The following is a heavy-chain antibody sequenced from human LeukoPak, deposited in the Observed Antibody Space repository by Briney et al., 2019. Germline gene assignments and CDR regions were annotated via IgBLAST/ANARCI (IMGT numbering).Heavy chain of an antibody. Sequence: GGSLRLSCTASGFTFTNYGIHWVRQAPGKGLEWVAFIHSDGGDKCYADSVTGRFAISRDNSKNTLFLQMNSLTPEDTAVYYCAKAFFSSTSRGLLDYWGQGTLVTVSS. D-gene: IGHD2/OR15-2a*01. CDR2: IHSDGGDK. V-gene: IGHV3-30*02. CDR3: AKAFFSSTSRGLLDY. J-gene: IGHJ4*02. CDR1: GFTFTNYG.